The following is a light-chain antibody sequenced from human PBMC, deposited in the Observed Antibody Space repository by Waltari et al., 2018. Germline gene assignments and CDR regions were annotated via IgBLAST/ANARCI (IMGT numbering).Light chain of an antibody. J-gene: IGLJ1*01. CDR3: QAWDSSNFYV. Sequence: SYELTQPPSVSVSPGQTASITCPGDNLGDFYTCWYQQKPGQSPVLVIYQDSKRPSGIPERFSGSNSGNTATLTISGTQAMDEADYYCQAWDSSNFYVFGPGTRVTVL. CDR1: NLGDFY. V-gene: IGLV3-1*01. CDR2: QDS.